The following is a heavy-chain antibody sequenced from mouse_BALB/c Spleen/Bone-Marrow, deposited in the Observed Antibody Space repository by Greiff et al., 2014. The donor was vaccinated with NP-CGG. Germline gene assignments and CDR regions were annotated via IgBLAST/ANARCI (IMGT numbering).Heavy chain of an antibody. J-gene: IGHJ4*01. V-gene: IGHV5-9-2*01. Sequence: DVQLVESGGGLVKPGGSLKLSCAASGFTFSSYGMSWVRQTPEKRLEWVATISGGGSCTYYPDSLKGRFTISRDNAKNNLYLQMSSLRSEDTALYYCARQNGNCGYYYAMDYWGQGTSVTVSS. D-gene: IGHD2-1*01. CDR2: ISGGGSCT. CDR3: ARQNGNCGYYYAMDY. CDR1: GFTFSSYG.